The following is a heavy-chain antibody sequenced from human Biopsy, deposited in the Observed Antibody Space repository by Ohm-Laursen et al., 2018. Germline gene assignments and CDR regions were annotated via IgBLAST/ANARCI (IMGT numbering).Heavy chain of an antibody. D-gene: IGHD2-21*01. CDR2: ISGYNGNT. Sequence: GASVKVSCKASGYSFNNYGINWVRQAPGQGLEWMGRISGYNGNTKYAQKFQGRVTMTTDTSTSAVYMEVRSLRSDDTAVYYCARVALPLYLDNWGQGTRVIVSS. V-gene: IGHV1-18*01. J-gene: IGHJ4*02. CDR1: GYSFNNYG. CDR3: ARVALPLYLDN.